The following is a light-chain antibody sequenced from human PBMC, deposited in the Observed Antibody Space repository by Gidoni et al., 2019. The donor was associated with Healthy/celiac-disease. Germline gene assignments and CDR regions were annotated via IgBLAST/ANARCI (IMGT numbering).Light chain of an antibody. CDR2: YDS. CDR1: NIGSKS. CDR3: KVWDSSSDHVV. V-gene: IGLV3-21*04. J-gene: IGLJ2*01. Sequence: SYVLTPPPSVSVAPGKTARITCRGNNIGSKSVQWYQQKPGQAAGLVMYYDSDRSSGIPERFSGGNSGNTATRTISRVEAGDEADYYCKVWDSSSDHVVFGGGTKLTVL.